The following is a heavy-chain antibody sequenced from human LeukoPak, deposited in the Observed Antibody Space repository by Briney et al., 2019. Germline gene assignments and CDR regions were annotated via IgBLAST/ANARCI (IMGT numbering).Heavy chain of an antibody. CDR3: ERVRFLEWYREYYFDY. Sequence: SQTLSLTCTVSGGSISSYYWSWIRQPPGKGLEWVGYIYYSGSTNYNPSLKSRVTISVDTSKNQFSLKLTSVTAADTAVYYCERVRFLEWYREYYFDYWGQGTLVTVSS. CDR1: GGSISSYY. V-gene: IGHV4-59*01. CDR2: IYYSGST. J-gene: IGHJ4*02. D-gene: IGHD3-3*01.